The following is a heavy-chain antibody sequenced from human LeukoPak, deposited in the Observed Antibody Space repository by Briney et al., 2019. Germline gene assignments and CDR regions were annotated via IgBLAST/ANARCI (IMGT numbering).Heavy chain of an antibody. D-gene: IGHD1-26*01. CDR1: GGSISSYY. Sequence: PSETLSLTCTVSGGSISSYYWSWIQQPPGKGLEWIGYIYYSGSTNYNPSLKSRVTISVDTSKNQFSLKLSSVTAADTAVYYCASGRTEDKSDYWGQGTLVTVSS. CDR2: IYYSGST. J-gene: IGHJ4*02. CDR3: ASGRTEDKSDY. V-gene: IGHV4-59*01.